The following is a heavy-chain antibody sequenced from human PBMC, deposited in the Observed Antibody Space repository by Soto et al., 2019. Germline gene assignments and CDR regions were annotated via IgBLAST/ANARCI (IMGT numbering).Heavy chain of an antibody. CDR2: ISSSSYI. V-gene: IGHV3-21*01. Sequence: GGSLRLSCAASGFTFSSYSMNWVRQAPGKGLEWVSSISSSSYIYYADSVKGRFTISRDNAKNSLYLQMNSLRAEDTAVYYCARDPKLTGDAFDIWGQGTMVTVSS. D-gene: IGHD7-27*01. J-gene: IGHJ3*02. CDR3: ARDPKLTGDAFDI. CDR1: GFTFSSYS.